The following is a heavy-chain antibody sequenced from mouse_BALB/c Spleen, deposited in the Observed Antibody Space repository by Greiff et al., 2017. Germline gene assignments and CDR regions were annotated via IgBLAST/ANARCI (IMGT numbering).Heavy chain of an antibody. CDR3: ARVAFYYDYDAGYFDV. CDR1: GYTFSSYW. CDR2: INPSSGYT. Sequence: QVQLQQSGAELMKPGASVKISCKATGYTFSSYWIEWVKQRPGQGLEWIGYINPSSGYTEYNQKFKDKTTLTADTSSSTAYMQLSSLTSEDAAIYYCARVAFYYDYDAGYFDVWGEGTTVTVSS. V-gene: IGHV1-4*02. J-gene: IGHJ1*01. D-gene: IGHD2-4*01.